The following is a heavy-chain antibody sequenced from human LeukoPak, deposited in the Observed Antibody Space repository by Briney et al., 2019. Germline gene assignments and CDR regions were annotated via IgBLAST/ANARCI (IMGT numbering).Heavy chain of an antibody. CDR1: GYSISSGYY. J-gene: IGHJ4*02. V-gene: IGHV4-38-2*02. CDR3: VRYIAAAGFDY. Sequence: SETLSLTCSVSGYSISSGYYWGWIRQPPGKGLEWLGSTHHSGSTYYNPSLKSLVTISIDTSKNHFSLKLSPVTAADTAVYYCVRYIAAAGFDYWGQGTLVTVSS. CDR2: THHSGST. D-gene: IGHD6-13*01.